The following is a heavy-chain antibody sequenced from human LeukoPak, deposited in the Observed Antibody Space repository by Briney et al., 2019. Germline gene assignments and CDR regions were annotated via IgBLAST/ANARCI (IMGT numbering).Heavy chain of an antibody. J-gene: IGHJ6*04. CDR1: GGSFSGYY. Sequence: SETLSLTCAVYGGSFSGYYWSWIRQPPGKGLEWIGEINHSGSPNYNPSLKSRVTISVDTSKNQFSLKLCSVTAADRAVYYWAGAGLTPNPLYYYYGMDVWGKGTTVTVSS. CDR2: INHSGSP. V-gene: IGHV4-34*01. CDR3: AGAGLTPNPLYYYYGMDV.